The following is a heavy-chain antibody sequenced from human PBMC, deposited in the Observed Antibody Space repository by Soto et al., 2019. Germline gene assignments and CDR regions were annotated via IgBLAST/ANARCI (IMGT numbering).Heavy chain of an antibody. J-gene: IGHJ3*02. Sequence: ASVKVSCKASGYTFTSYGISWARQAPGQGLEWMGWISAYNGNTNYAQKLQGRVTMTTDTSTSTAYMELRSLRSDDTAVYYCARDRAESSSWYPDDSFDIWGQGTMVTVSS. CDR2: ISAYNGNT. D-gene: IGHD6-13*01. CDR1: GYTFTSYG. CDR3: ARDRAESSSWYPDDSFDI. V-gene: IGHV1-18*01.